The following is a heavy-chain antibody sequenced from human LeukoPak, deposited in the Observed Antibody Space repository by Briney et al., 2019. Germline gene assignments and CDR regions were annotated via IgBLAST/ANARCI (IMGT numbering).Heavy chain of an antibody. CDR3: TNNHAVDAFDI. D-gene: IGHD1-14*01. Sequence: PGGSVRLSCAASGFTFRNYWMNWVRQAPGKGLEWVGRMKSLSDGGTTDYAAPVKGRFTISRYDSKNTMYLQMNSLKTEDTAVYFCTNNHAVDAFDIWGQGTMVTVSS. CDR2: MKSLSDGGTT. J-gene: IGHJ3*02. V-gene: IGHV3-15*01. CDR1: GFTFRNYW.